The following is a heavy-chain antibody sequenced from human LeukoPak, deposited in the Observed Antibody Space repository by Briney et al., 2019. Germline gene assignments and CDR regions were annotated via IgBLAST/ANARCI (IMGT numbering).Heavy chain of an antibody. D-gene: IGHD2-15*01. V-gene: IGHV1-18*01. CDR1: GYTFTSYG. J-gene: IGHJ5*02. CDR2: ISAYNGNT. CDR3: ARVKRVQDRGIFNWFDP. Sequence: RASVKVSCKASGYTFTSYGISWVRQAPGQGLEWMGWISAYNGNTNYAQKLQGRVTITTDTSTSTAYMELRSLRSDDTAVYYCARVKRVQDRGIFNWFDPRGQGTLVTVSS.